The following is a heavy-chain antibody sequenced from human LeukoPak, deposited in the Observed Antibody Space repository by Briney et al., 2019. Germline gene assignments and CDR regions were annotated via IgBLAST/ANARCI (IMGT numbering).Heavy chain of an antibody. D-gene: IGHD3-10*01. CDR3: ARSIVWFGELLDY. CDR1: GFTFSSYS. Sequence: GGSLRLSCAASGFTFSSYSMNWVRQAPGKGLEWVSYISSSGSTIYYADSVKGRFTISRDNAKNSLYLQMNSLRAEDTAVYYCARSIVWFGELLDYWGQGTLVTVSS. J-gene: IGHJ4*02. V-gene: IGHV3-48*04. CDR2: ISSSGSTI.